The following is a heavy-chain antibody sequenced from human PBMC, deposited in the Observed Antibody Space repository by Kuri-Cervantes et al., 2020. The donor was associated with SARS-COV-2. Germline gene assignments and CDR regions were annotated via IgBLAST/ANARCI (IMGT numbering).Heavy chain of an antibody. J-gene: IGHJ6*02. V-gene: IGHV3-21*01. D-gene: IGHD2-2*01. Sequence: GESLKISCAASGFTFSSYSMNWVRQAPGKGLEWVSSISSSSSYIYYADSVKGRFTISRDNAKNSLYLQMNSPRAEDTAVYYCARGGYCSSTSCADYYYYGMDVWGQGTTVTVSS. CDR3: ARGGYCSSTSCADYYYYGMDV. CDR1: GFTFSSYS. CDR2: ISSSSSYI.